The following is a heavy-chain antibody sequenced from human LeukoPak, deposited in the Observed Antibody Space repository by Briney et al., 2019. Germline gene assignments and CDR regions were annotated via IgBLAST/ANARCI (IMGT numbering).Heavy chain of an antibody. Sequence: GRSLRLSCAASGYTFDDYAMHWVRQAPGKGLEWVSGISWNSGSIGYADSVKGRFTISRDNAKNSLYLQMNSLRAEDMALYYCAKGYSSGWYLGPADYWGQGTLVSFSS. J-gene: IGHJ4*02. CDR3: AKGYSSGWYLGPADY. V-gene: IGHV3-9*03. D-gene: IGHD6-19*01. CDR1: GYTFDDYA. CDR2: ISWNSGSI.